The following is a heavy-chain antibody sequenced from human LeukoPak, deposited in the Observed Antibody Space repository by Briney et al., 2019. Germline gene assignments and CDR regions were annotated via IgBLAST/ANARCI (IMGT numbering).Heavy chain of an antibody. D-gene: IGHD3-10*01. V-gene: IGHV4-30-4*01. CDR1: GGSISSGDYY. CDR3: ARGDYGSGSYYRY. CDR2: IYYSGST. J-gene: IGHJ4*02. Sequence: SETLSLTCTVSGGSISSGDYYWSWIRQPPGKGLEWIGYIYYSGSTYYNPSLKGRVTISVDTSTNQFSLKLSSVTAADTAVYYCARGDYGSGSYYRYWGQGTLVTVSS.